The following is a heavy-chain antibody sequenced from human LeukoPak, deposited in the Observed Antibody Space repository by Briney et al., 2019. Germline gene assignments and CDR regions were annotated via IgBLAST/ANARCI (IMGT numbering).Heavy chain of an antibody. Sequence: PGGSLRLSCAASGFTFDDYTMHWVRQAPGKGLEWVSGITWNSGSIGYADSVKGRFTISRDNAKDSLYLQMNSLRAEDTAFYYCAKDGSSSWYYYYYIDVWDKGTTVTISS. J-gene: IGHJ6*03. V-gene: IGHV3-9*01. D-gene: IGHD6-13*01. CDR2: ITWNSGSI. CDR1: GFTFDDYT. CDR3: AKDGSSSWYYYYYIDV.